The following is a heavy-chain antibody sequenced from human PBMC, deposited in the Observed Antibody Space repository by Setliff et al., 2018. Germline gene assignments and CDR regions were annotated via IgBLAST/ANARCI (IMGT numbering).Heavy chain of an antibody. CDR2: ISASSANI. J-gene: IGHJ6*03. Sequence: PGGSLRLSCAASGFTFSRYAMNWVRQTPGKGLEWVSYISASSANIQYADSVRGRFTVSRDNARNSLYLQMNSLRGDDAAVYYCARMSGFQYIDVWDKGTTVTVSS. CDR1: GFTFSRYA. D-gene: IGHD3-3*01. CDR3: ARMSGFQYIDV. V-gene: IGHV3-48*01.